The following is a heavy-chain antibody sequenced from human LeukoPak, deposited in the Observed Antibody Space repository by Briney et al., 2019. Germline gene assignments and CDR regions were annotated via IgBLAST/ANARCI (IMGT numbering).Heavy chain of an antibody. CDR2: ISYDGSNK. Sequence: GRSLRLSCAASGFTFSSYAMHWVRQAPGKGLEWVAVISYDGSNKYYADSVKGRFTISRDNSKNTLYLQMNSLRAEDTAVYYCAKEGSDSSGWYEEYYFDYWGQGTLVTVSS. CDR1: GFTFSSYA. D-gene: IGHD6-19*01. CDR3: AKEGSDSSGWYEEYYFDY. J-gene: IGHJ4*02. V-gene: IGHV3-30-3*01.